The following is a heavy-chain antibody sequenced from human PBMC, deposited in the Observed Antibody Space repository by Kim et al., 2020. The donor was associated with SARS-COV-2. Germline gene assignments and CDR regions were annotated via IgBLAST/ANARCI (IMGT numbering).Heavy chain of an antibody. Sequence: GGSLRLSCAASGFTFSSYAMSWVRQAPGKGLEWVSAISGSGGSTYYADSVKGRFTISRDNSKNTLYLQMNSLRAEDTAVYYCARGVSLTIFGVVIIPMLPEYYFDCWGQGTLVTVSS. J-gene: IGHJ4*02. D-gene: IGHD3-3*01. CDR3: ARGVSLTIFGVVIIPMLPEYYFDC. CDR2: ISGSGGST. V-gene: IGHV3-23*01. CDR1: GFTFSSYA.